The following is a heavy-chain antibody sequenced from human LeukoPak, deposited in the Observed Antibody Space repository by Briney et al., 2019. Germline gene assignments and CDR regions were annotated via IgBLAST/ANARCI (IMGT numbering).Heavy chain of an antibody. CDR3: ARAISDCAIPNCYKGYFDH. Sequence: ASVKVSCTAYGSTLTSSALHWVRQAPGQRPEWMGWIDADSRNTKYSQKFQGRVAFTRDTSASTAYMELSSLRSEDTAVYYCARAISDCAIPNCYKGYFDHWGQGTLVTVSS. D-gene: IGHD2-2*02. V-gene: IGHV1-3*01. CDR1: GSTLTSSA. CDR2: IDADSRNT. J-gene: IGHJ4*02.